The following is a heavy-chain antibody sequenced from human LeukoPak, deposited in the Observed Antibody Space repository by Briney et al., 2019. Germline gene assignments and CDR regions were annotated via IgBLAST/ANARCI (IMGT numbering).Heavy chain of an antibody. J-gene: IGHJ4*02. CDR1: GGSFSGYY. CDR3: ARVRRSSSSKGPYYFDY. CDR2: INHSGST. D-gene: IGHD6-6*01. Sequence: SETLSLTCAVYGGSFSGYYWSWIHQPPGKGLEWIGEINHSGSTNYNPSLKSRVTISVDTSKNQFSLKLSSVTAADTAVYYCARVRRSSSSKGPYYFDYWGQGTLVTVSS. V-gene: IGHV4-34*01.